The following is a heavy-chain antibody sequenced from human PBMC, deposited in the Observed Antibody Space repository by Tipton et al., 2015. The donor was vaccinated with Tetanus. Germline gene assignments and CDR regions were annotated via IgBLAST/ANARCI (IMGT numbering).Heavy chain of an antibody. CDR1: GGSFSDNF. J-gene: IGHJ5*02. D-gene: IGHD2/OR15-2a*01. CDR2: INYAGST. V-gene: IGHV4-34*01. CDR3: AGAIVRWFDP. Sequence: TLSLTCAVHGGSFSDNFWSWIRQSPGKGLEWIGEINYAGSTNYNPSLKSRVTISVDTSKTEVSLKLNSVTAADTAVYYCAGAIVRWFDPWGQGTLVTVS.